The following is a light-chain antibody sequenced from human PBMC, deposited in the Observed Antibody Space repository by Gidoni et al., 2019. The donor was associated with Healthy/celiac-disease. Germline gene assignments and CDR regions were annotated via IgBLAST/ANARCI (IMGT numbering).Light chain of an antibody. CDR1: VLAKKY. J-gene: IGLJ2*01. CDR2: KDS. CDR3: YSAADNRKV. Sequence: SYELTQPSSVSVSPGQTARITCSGDVLAKKYARWFQQKPGQAPVLVIYKDSERPSGIPERFSGSSSGTTVTLTISGAQVEDEADYYCYSAADNRKVFGGGTKLTVX. V-gene: IGLV3-27*01.